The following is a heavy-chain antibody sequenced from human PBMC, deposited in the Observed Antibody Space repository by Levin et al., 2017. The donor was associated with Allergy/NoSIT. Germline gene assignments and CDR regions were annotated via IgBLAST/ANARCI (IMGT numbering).Heavy chain of an antibody. CDR1: GYTFTSYY. CDR2: INPSGGST. CDR3: ARDALEIAVAAASAFDI. Sequence: ASVKVSCKASGYTFTSYYVHWVRQAPGQGLEWMGIINPSGGSTSYVQKFQGRVTMTRDTSTSTVYMELSSLRSEDTAVYYCARDALEIAVAAASAFDIWGQGTMVTVSS. D-gene: IGHD6-19*01. J-gene: IGHJ3*02. V-gene: IGHV1-46*03.